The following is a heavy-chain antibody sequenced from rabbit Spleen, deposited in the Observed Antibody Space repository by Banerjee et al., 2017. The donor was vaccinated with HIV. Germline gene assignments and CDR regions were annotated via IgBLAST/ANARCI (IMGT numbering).Heavy chain of an antibody. D-gene: IGHD1-1*01. CDR3: ARDTSSSFSSYGMDL. J-gene: IGHJ6*01. CDR2: INIVTGKS. Sequence: QEQLMESGGGLVQPGGSLKLSCKASGFDFSRTGVSWVRQAPGKGLEWIACINIVTGKSVYASWAKGRFTCSKTSSTTVTLQMTRLTAADTATYFCARDTSSSFSSYGMDLWGPGTLVTVS. V-gene: IGHV1S45*01. CDR1: GFDFSRTG.